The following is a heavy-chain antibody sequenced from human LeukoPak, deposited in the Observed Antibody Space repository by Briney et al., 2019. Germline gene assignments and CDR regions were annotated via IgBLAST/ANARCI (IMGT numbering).Heavy chain of an antibody. Sequence: GGSLRLSCAASGFTFSNAWMSWVRQAPGKGLEWVGRIKSKTDGGTTDYAAPVKGRFTISRDDSKNTLYLQMNSLKTEDTAVYYCTTVGFPIVVVVAATLNAFGIWGQGTMVTVSS. D-gene: IGHD2-15*01. CDR2: IKSKTDGGTT. CDR1: GFTFSNAW. CDR3: TTVGFPIVVVVAATLNAFGI. V-gene: IGHV3-15*01. J-gene: IGHJ3*02.